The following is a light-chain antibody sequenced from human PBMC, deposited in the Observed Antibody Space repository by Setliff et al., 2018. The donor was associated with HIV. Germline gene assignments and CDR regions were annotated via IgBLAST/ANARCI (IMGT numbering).Light chain of an antibody. CDR3: SSYGGNNTRV. CDR2: EVS. CDR1: SSDVGAYNY. Sequence: QSVLTQPPSASGSPGQSVTISCTGTSSDVGAYNYVSWYQQHPGKAPKLMIYEVSKRPSGVPDRFSGSKSGNTASLTVSGLQAEDEADYYCSSYGGNNTRVFGTGTKVTVL. V-gene: IGLV2-8*01. J-gene: IGLJ1*01.